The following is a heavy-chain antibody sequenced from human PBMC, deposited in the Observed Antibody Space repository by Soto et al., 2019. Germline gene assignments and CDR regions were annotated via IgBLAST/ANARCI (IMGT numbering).Heavy chain of an antibody. CDR3: ASHRGNTYGPYDY. Sequence: VQLQESGPGLVKPSGTLSLTCAVSGGSISSGNWWSWVRQSPRKGLEWIGEISHSGNTNHNPSRNSRVTXSXDXXKNQFSLKLTSVTAADTAVYYCASHRGNTYGPYDYWGQGTLVTVSS. J-gene: IGHJ4*02. D-gene: IGHD5-18*01. V-gene: IGHV4-4*02. CDR2: ISHSGNT. CDR1: GGSISSGNW.